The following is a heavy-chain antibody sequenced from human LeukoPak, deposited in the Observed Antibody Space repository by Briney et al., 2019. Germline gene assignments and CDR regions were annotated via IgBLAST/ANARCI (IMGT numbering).Heavy chain of an antibody. CDR2: IRYDGSNK. V-gene: IGHV3-30*02. Sequence: GGSLRLSCAASGFTFCSYGMHWVRQAPGKGLEWVAFIRYDGSNKYYADSVKGRFTISRDNSKNTLFLQMNSLRADDTAVYYCAQMHHSSGFVLDYWGQGTLVTVSS. CDR3: AQMHHSSGFVLDY. J-gene: IGHJ4*02. CDR1: GFTFCSYG. D-gene: IGHD3-22*01.